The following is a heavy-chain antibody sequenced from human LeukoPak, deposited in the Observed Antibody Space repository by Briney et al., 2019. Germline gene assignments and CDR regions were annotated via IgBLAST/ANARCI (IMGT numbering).Heavy chain of an antibody. CDR1: GFTFSSYW. Sequence: GGSLRLSCAASGFTFSSYWMSWVRKAPGKGLEWVANIKQDGSEKYYVDSVKGRFTISRDNAKDSLYLQVNSLRAEDTAVYYCAREGITAAADYWGQGTLVTVSS. D-gene: IGHD6-13*01. CDR2: IKQDGSEK. J-gene: IGHJ4*02. CDR3: AREGITAAADY. V-gene: IGHV3-7*01.